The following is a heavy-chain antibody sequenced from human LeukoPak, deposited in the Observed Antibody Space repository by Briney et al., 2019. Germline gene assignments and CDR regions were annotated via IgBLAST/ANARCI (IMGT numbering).Heavy chain of an antibody. Sequence: SVKVSCKASGGTFSSYAISWVRQAPGQGREWMGRIIPILGITNYAQKLQGRVTITGDKSTSTAYMELSSLRSEDTAVYYCARSDYRYYYDSSGYSRYWFDPWGEGTLVTVSS. CDR1: GGTFSSYA. J-gene: IGHJ5*02. D-gene: IGHD3-22*01. V-gene: IGHV1-69*04. CDR3: ARSDYRYYYDSSGYSRYWFDP. CDR2: IIPILGIT.